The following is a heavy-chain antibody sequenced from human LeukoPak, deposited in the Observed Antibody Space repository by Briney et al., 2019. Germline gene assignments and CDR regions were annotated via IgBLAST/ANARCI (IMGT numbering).Heavy chain of an antibody. D-gene: IGHD3-22*01. CDR1: GGSISSGSYY. CDR2: IYTSGST. CDR3: ARVTKDYYDSSGYDY. Sequence: SQTLSLTCTVSGGSISSGSYYWSWIRQPAGKGLEWIGRIYTSGSTNYNPSLKSRVTISVDTSKNQFSLKLSSVTAADTAVYYCARVTKDYYDSSGYDYWGQGTLVTASS. J-gene: IGHJ4*02. V-gene: IGHV4-61*02.